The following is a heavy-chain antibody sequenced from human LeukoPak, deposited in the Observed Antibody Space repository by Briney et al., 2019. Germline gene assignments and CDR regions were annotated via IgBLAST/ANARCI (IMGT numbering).Heavy chain of an antibody. Sequence: SETLSLTCTVSGGSISSYYWSWIRQPPGKGLEWIGYIYYSGSTNYNPSLKSRVTISVDTSKNQFSLKLSSVTAADTAVYYCARAPYYYDSSGYYSYYYYYYMDAWGEGTTVTVSS. J-gene: IGHJ6*03. D-gene: IGHD3-22*01. CDR2: IYYSGST. CDR1: GGSISSYY. V-gene: IGHV4-59*01. CDR3: ARAPYYYDSSGYYSYYYYYYMDA.